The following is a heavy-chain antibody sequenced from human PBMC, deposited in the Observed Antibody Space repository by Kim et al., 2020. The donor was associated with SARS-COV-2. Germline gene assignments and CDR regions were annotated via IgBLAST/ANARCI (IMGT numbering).Heavy chain of an antibody. V-gene: IGHV3-23*01. J-gene: IGHJ4*02. Sequence: DSVKGRFTISRDSSKNTLYLQMNSLRAEATAVYYCARGGNTVSTRCLFDYWGQGTLVTVSS. CDR3: ARGGNTVSTRCLFDY. D-gene: IGHD5-12*01.